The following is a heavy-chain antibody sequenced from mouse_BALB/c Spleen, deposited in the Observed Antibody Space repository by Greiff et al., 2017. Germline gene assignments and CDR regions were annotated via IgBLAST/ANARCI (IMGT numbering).Heavy chain of an antibody. Sequence: VQLQQSGPELVKPGASVRISCKASGYTFTSYYIHWVKQRPGQGLEWIGWIYPGNVNTKYNEKFKGKATLTADKSSSTAYMQLSSLTSEDSAVYFCARERDYYGSSFDYWGQGTTLTVSS. CDR1: GYTFTSYY. V-gene: IGHV1S56*01. CDR2: IYPGNVNT. D-gene: IGHD1-1*01. J-gene: IGHJ2*01. CDR3: ARERDYYGSSFDY.